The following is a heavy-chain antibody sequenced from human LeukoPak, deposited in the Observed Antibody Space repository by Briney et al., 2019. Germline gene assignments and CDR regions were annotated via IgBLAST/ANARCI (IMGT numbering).Heavy chain of an antibody. CDR1: GFTFSSYS. CDR3: ARDPFGYSSSWYYFDY. CDR2: ISSSSSTI. Sequence: GGSLRLSCAASGFTFSSYSMNWVRQAPGKGLEWVSYISSSSSTIYYADSVKGRFTISRDNAKNSLYLQMNSLRAEDTAVYYCARDPFGYSSSWYYFDYWGQGTLVTVSS. J-gene: IGHJ4*02. V-gene: IGHV3-48*01. D-gene: IGHD6-13*01.